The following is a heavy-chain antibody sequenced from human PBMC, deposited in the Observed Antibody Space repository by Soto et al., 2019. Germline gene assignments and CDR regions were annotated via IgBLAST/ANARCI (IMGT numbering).Heavy chain of an antibody. Sequence: GESLKISCKGSGYSFTTYWIGWVRQMPGKGLEWMGIIYLGDSDTRYSPPFQGQVTISADKSISTAYLQWSSLKASDTAIYYCARAKGEWFQVLDYWGQGTQVTVSS. CDR2: IYLGDSDT. D-gene: IGHD3-3*01. CDR3: ARAKGEWFQVLDY. V-gene: IGHV5-51*01. CDR1: GYSFTTYW. J-gene: IGHJ4*02.